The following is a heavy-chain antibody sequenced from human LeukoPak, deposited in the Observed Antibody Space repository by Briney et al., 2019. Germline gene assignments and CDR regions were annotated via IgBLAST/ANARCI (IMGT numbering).Heavy chain of an antibody. V-gene: IGHV4-38-2*02. CDR1: GYSITSGSY. J-gene: IGHJ3*02. CDR3: ARFADTNYDAFDI. D-gene: IGHD4-11*01. Sequence: SDTLSLTCTVSGYSITSGSYWGWIRQHPGKGLEWIANVYHRGTTYYNPSLKSRLTISVDTSKNHFSLRLSSLSAADTAIYYCARFADTNYDAFDIWGQGTLVTVSS. CDR2: VYHRGTT.